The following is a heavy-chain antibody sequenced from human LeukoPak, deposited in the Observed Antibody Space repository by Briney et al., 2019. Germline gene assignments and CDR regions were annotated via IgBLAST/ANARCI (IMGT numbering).Heavy chain of an antibody. Sequence: PSETLSLTCTVSGYSISSGYYWGWIRQPPGKGLEWIGSIYHSGSTYYNPSLKSRVTISVDTSKNQFSLKLSSVTAADTAVYYCALGALYDYYGSGSYHYPNYYYYNYMDVWGKGTTVTISS. CDR1: GYSISSGYY. V-gene: IGHV4-38-2*02. CDR3: ALGALYDYYGSGSYHYPNYYYYNYMDV. J-gene: IGHJ6*03. D-gene: IGHD3-10*01. CDR2: IYHSGST.